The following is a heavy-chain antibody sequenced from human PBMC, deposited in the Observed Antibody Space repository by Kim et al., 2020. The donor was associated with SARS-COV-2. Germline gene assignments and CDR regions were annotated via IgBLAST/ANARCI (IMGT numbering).Heavy chain of an antibody. CDR3: ARDYGGNSNYFHC. D-gene: IGHD4-17*01. Sequence: CRPYHESRVTISVDTSKNQLSRRLRSVTAADTAVYYCARDYGGNSNYFHCWGQGTLVTVSS. V-gene: IGHV4-31*02. J-gene: IGHJ4*02.